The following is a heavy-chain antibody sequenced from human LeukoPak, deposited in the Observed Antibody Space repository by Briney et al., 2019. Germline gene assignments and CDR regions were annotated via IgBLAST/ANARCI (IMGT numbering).Heavy chain of an antibody. V-gene: IGHV4-59*01. CDR2: IYYSGST. CDR3: ARSRHRVGYCSSTSCYSFDY. Sequence: KPSETLSLTCTVSGGSISSYYWSWIRQPPGKGLEWIGYIYYSGSTNYNPSRKSRVTISVDTSKNQFSLKLSSVTAADTAVYYCARSRHRVGYCSSTSCYSFDYWGQGTLVTVSS. J-gene: IGHJ4*02. CDR1: GGSISSYY. D-gene: IGHD2-2*01.